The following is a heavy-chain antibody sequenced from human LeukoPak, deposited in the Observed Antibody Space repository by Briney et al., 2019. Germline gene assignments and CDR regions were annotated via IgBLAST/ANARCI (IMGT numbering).Heavy chain of an antibody. CDR1: GGSISSYY. J-gene: IGHJ4*02. V-gene: IGHV4-59*01. CDR2: IYYSGST. D-gene: IGHD3-16*01. Sequence: SETLSLTRTVSGGSISSYYWSWIRQPPGKGLEWIGYIYYSGSTNYNPSLKSRVTISVDTSKNQFSLKLSSVTAADTAVYYCARGGGAGSFDYWGQGTLVTVSS. CDR3: ARGGGAGSFDY.